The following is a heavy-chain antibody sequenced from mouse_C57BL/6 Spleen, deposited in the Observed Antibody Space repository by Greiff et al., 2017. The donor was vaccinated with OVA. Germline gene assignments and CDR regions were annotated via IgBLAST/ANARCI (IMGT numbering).Heavy chain of an antibody. CDR3: ARDGGEAWFAY. D-gene: IGHD1-2*01. V-gene: IGHV1-61*01. Sequence: QVQLQQPGAELVRPGSSVQLSCKASGYTFTSYWMDWVKQRPGQGLEWIGNIYPSDSETHYNQKFKDKATLTVDKSSSTAYMQLSSLTSEDSAVYYCARDGGEAWFAYWGQGTLVTVSA. CDR1: GYTFTSYW. J-gene: IGHJ3*01. CDR2: IYPSDSET.